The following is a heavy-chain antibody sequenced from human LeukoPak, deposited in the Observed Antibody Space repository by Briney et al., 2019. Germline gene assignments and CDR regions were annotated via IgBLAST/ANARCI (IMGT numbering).Heavy chain of an antibody. D-gene: IGHD6-19*01. CDR1: GYIFTSYN. J-gene: IGHJ4*02. Sequence: ASVKVSCKASGYIFTSYNINWVRQAPGQGLEWMGIINPSGGSTNYAQKFQGRVTMTRDTSTSTVYMKLSSLRSEDTAVYYCARFAVHRRLAVAGQFGLDYWGQGTLVTVSS. CDR3: ARFAVHRRLAVAGQFGLDY. CDR2: INPSGGST. V-gene: IGHV1-46*01.